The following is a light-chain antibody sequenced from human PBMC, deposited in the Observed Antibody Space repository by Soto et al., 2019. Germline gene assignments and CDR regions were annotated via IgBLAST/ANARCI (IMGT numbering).Light chain of an antibody. CDR3: SSYTSTNTVV. J-gene: IGLJ3*02. CDR1: TSDVGGFNY. Sequence: QSVLTQPASVSGSPGQSITISCTGTTSDVGGFNYVSWYQQHPGKAPKLMIYEVRNRPSGVSSRFSGSKSGNTASLTISGLQAEEEADYYCSSYTSTNTVVFGGGTKVTVL. V-gene: IGLV2-14*01. CDR2: EVR.